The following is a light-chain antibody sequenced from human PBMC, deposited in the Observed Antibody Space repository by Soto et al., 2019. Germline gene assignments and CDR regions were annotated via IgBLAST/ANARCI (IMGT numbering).Light chain of an antibody. V-gene: IGLV3-1*01. CDR2: QNN. CDR3: QAWDRTNDVL. Sequence: SYELTHPPSVSVSPGQTASISCSGDKLGNKFACWYQQRPGQSPVLVIYQNNKRPSGIPERFSASNSGNTATLTISGTQAMDEADYYCQAWDRTNDVLFGGGTKLTVL. CDR1: KLGNKF. J-gene: IGLJ2*01.